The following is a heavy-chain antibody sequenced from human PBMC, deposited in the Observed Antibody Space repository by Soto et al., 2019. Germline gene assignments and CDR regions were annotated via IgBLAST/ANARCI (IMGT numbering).Heavy chain of an antibody. V-gene: IGHV5-51*01. CDR3: ARGLVTGTTLGVYYYGMDV. CDR2: IYPGDSDT. D-gene: IGHD1-7*01. Sequence: EVQLVQSGAEVKKPGESLKISCKGSGYSFTSYWIGWVRQMPGKVLEWMGIIYPGDSDTRYSPSFQGQVTISADKSISTAYLQWSSLKASETAMYYCARGLVTGTTLGVYYYGMDVWGQGTTVTVSS. CDR1: GYSFTSYW. J-gene: IGHJ6*02.